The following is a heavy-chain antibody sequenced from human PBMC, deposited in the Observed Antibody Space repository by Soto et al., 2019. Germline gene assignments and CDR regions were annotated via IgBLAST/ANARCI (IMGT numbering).Heavy chain of an antibody. Sequence: GGSLRLSCAASGFLFNSHAMNWVRQAPGRGLEWVAYITSSSDTIYYSDSVKGRFTISRDNGKNSLFLQMNSLRDEDTAVYYCARVVVVIPPGYYYAMDVWGQGTTVTVSS. CDR1: GFLFNSHA. CDR2: ITSSSDTI. CDR3: ARVVVVIPPGYYYAMDV. J-gene: IGHJ6*02. D-gene: IGHD3-22*01. V-gene: IGHV3-48*02.